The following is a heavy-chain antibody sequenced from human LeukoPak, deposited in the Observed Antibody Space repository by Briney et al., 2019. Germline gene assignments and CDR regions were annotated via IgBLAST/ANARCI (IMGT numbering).Heavy chain of an antibody. CDR1: GYTFTSYD. Sequence: GASVKVSCKASGYTFTSYDINWVRQATGQGLEWMGWMNPNSGNTGYAQKFQGRVTMTRNTSISTAYMELSSLRSEDTAVYYCAREKLSYSSGWYRGNWYDPWGQGTLVTVSS. CDR2: MNPNSGNT. D-gene: IGHD6-19*01. V-gene: IGHV1-8*01. CDR3: AREKLSYSSGWYRGNWYDP. J-gene: IGHJ5*02.